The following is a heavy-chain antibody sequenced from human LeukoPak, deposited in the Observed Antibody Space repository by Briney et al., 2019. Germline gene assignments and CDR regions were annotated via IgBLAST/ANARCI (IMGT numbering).Heavy chain of an antibody. CDR1: GYTFSTYY. D-gene: IGHD1-26*01. CDR2: INPSGATT. CDR3: SRDLGGSYNDY. Sequence: ASVKVSCTASGYTFSTYYMHWVRQAPGQELEWVGVINPSGATTTYAQKFQGRVTMTRDTSTSTVYMELSSLRIEDTAMYYCSRDLGGSYNDYWGQGTMVTVSS. J-gene: IGHJ4*02. V-gene: IGHV1-46*01.